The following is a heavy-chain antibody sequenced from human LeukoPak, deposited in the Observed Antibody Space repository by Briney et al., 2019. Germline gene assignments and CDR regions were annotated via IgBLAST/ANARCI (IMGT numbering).Heavy chain of an antibody. D-gene: IGHD6-19*01. CDR2: ISSSSNIM. V-gene: IGHV3-48*01. Sequence: GGSLRLSCAASGFTFSSYAMGWVRQAPGKGLEWVSYISSSSNIMNYADSVKGRFTTSRDNAKNSLYLQMNSLRVEDTAVYYCARGAQWPYWGQGTLVTVSS. J-gene: IGHJ4*02. CDR1: GFTFSSYA. CDR3: ARGAQWPY.